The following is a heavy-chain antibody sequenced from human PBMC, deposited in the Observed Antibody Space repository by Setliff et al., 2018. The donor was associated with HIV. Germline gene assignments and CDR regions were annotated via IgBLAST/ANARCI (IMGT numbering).Heavy chain of an antibody. CDR2: LYYGGNT. Sequence: ETLSLTCSVSPYSISSGYYWCWLLQPPGKGLEWIGCLYYGGNTYYNPSLKSRVAMSIDSSKNEVSLRLKSVTAADTAIYYCARDPWLLGASAGGDNWLDPWGQGTLVTVSS. V-gene: IGHV4-38-2*02. CDR1: PYSISSGYY. CDR3: ARDPWLLGASAGGDNWLDP. J-gene: IGHJ5*02. D-gene: IGHD1-26*01.